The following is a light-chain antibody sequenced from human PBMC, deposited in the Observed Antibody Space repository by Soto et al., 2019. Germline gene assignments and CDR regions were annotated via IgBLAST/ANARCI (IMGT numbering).Light chain of an antibody. Sequence: EIVLTQSPGTLSLSPGERVTLSCRASQRVSSSYLAWYRQKPGQAPRLLIYGASTRATGIPDRDSGSGFGTDFTLTVSTLEPPDFAGYDCQQYGSSPCTFGQRTKLAIK. CDR2: GAS. CDR3: QQYGSSPCT. J-gene: IGKJ2*02. CDR1: QRVSSSY. V-gene: IGKV3-20*01.